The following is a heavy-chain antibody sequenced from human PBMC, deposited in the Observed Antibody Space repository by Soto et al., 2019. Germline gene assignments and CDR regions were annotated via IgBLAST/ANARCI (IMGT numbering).Heavy chain of an antibody. Sequence: QVQLQQWGAGLLKPSETLSLTCAVYGGSFSGYYWSWIRQPPGKGLEWIGEINHSGSTNYNPSLNSRVTISVDTSKNQFAMKLSSVTGADTAVYYCARGPRITICGVVIMQAFDIWGQGTMVTVSS. CDR1: GGSFSGYY. J-gene: IGHJ3*02. D-gene: IGHD3-3*01. CDR3: ARGPRITICGVVIMQAFDI. V-gene: IGHV4-34*01. CDR2: INHSGST.